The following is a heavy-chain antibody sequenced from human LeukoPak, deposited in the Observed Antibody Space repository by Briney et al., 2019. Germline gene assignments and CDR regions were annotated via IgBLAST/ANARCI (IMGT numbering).Heavy chain of an antibody. CDR3: ARGDYGDYGSSWYYYYYMDV. Sequence: SVKVSCKASGGTFSSYAISWVRQAPGQGLEWMGGIIPIFGTANYAQKFQGRVTITADESTSTAYMELSSLRSEDTAVYYCARGDYGDYGSSWYYYYYMDVWGKGTTVTVSS. D-gene: IGHD4-17*01. V-gene: IGHV1-69*13. CDR1: GGTFSSYA. CDR2: IIPIFGTA. J-gene: IGHJ6*03.